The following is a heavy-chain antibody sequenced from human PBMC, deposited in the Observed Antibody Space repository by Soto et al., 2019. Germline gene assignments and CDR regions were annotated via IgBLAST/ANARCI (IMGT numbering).Heavy chain of an antibody. J-gene: IGHJ3*02. CDR3: ARGAWRDPQARYCSGGSCYSYAFDI. Sequence: PSETLSLTCAVYGGSFSGYYWSWIRQPPGKGLEWIGEINHSGSTNYNPSLKSRVTISVDTSKNQFSLKLSSVTAADTAVYYCARGAWRDPQARYCSGGSCYSYAFDIWGQGTMVTVSS. CDR1: GGSFSGYY. D-gene: IGHD2-15*01. CDR2: INHSGST. V-gene: IGHV4-34*01.